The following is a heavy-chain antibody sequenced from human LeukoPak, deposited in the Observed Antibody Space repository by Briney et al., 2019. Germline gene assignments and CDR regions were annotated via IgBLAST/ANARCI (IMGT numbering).Heavy chain of an antibody. J-gene: IGHJ6*02. V-gene: IGHV3-73*01. Sequence: GGSLRLSCAASGFTFSGSAMHWVRQASGKGLEWVGRIRSKTNTYATAYAASVKGRFTISRDDSKNTAYLQMNGLKTEDTAVYYCAPSAPNYYYYGMDVWGQGTTVTVSS. CDR3: APSAPNYYYYGMDV. CDR2: IRSKTNTYAT. CDR1: GFTFSGSA.